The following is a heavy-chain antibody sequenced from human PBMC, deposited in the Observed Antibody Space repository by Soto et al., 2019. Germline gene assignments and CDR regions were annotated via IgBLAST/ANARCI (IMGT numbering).Heavy chain of an antibody. D-gene: IGHD3-10*01. V-gene: IGHV3-30*18. Sequence: QVQLVESGGGVVQPGRSLRLSCAASGFTFTTYGMHWVRQAPGKGLEWVAVISYDGSYIYYADSVKGRFSISRNNSKNTLYLQMNSLRAVDTAVYYCAKSPSGDRGNYFDYWGQGTLVTVSS. CDR3: AKSPSGDRGNYFDY. CDR1: GFTFTTYG. CDR2: ISYDGSYI. J-gene: IGHJ4*02.